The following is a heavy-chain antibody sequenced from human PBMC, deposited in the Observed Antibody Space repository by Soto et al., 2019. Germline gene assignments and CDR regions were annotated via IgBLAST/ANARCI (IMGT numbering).Heavy chain of an antibody. CDR2: IIPIFGTA. CDR1: GGTFSSYA. D-gene: IGHD3-22*01. J-gene: IGHJ6*02. V-gene: IGHV1-69*13. CDR3: AGWGLHYDSSGYLWAYYGMDV. Sequence: KTPGASVKVSCKASGGTFSSYAISWVRQAPGQGLEWMGGIIPIFGTANYAQKFQGRVTITADESTSTAYMELSSLRSEDTAVYYCAGWGLHYDSSGYLWAYYGMDVWGQGTTVTVSS.